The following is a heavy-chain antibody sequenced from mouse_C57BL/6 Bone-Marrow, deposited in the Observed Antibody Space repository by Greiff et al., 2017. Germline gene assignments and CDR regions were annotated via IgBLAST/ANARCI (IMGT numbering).Heavy chain of an antibody. J-gene: IGHJ4*01. D-gene: IGHD2-1*01. CDR3: ARSHDGNSDYAMDY. CDR2: IHPNSGST. V-gene: IGHV1-64*01. CDR1: GYTFTSYW. Sequence: VQLQQPGAELVKPGASVKLSCKASGYTFTSYWMHWVKQRPGQGLEWIGMIHPNSGSTNYNEKFKSKATLTVDKSSSTAYMQLSSLTSEDSAVYYGARSHDGNSDYAMDYWGQGTSVTVSS.